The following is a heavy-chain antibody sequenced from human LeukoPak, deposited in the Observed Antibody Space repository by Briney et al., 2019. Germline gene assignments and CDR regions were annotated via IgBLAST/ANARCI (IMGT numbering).Heavy chain of an antibody. V-gene: IGHV1-46*01. CDR1: GYTFTSYY. J-gene: IGHJ6*02. CDR3: ARDWGSGRALYYYYGMDV. CDR2: INPSGGST. D-gene: IGHD3-10*01. Sequence: ASVKVSCKASGYTFTSYYMHWVRQAPGQGLEWMGIINPSGGSTSYAQKFQGRVTMTRDTSTSTVYMELSSLRSVDTAVYYCARDWGSGRALYYYYGMDVWGQGTTVTVSS.